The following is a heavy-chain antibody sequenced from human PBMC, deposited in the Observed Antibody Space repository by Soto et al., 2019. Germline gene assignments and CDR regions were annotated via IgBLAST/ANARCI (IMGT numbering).Heavy chain of an antibody. J-gene: IGHJ4*02. V-gene: IGHV3-23*01. CDR3: AKDISCSSTSCYVSGSDY. CDR2: ISGSGGST. CDR1: GFTFSSYA. D-gene: IGHD2-2*01. Sequence: SGGSLRLSCAASGFTFSSYAMSWVRQAPGKGLEWVSAISGSGGSTYYADSVKGRFTICRDNSKNTLYLQMNSLRAEDTAVYYCAKDISCSSTSCYVSGSDYWGQGTLVTVSS.